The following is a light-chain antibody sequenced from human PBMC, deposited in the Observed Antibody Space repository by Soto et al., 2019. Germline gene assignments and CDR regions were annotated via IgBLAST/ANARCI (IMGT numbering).Light chain of an antibody. J-gene: IGKJ5*01. CDR3: QQRHNWPIT. CDR2: GAF. CDR1: ETIRNL. V-gene: IGKV3-11*01. Sequence: IVLPQSPATLSLSPGERATLSYRASETIRNLLAWYQQRPGQAPRLLIYGAFSRAPGIPARFSGGGSGTEFTLTISSLEPEDFGVYYCQQRHNWPITFGQGTRLEIK.